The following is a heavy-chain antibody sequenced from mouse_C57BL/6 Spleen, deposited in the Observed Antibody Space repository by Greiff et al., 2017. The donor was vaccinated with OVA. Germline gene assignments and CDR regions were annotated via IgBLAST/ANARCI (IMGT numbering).Heavy chain of an antibody. CDR1: GFTFSSYA. CDR2: ISDGGSYT. D-gene: IGHD3-1*01. J-gene: IGHJ4*01. Sequence: VQLKESGGGLVKPGGSLKLSCAASGFTFSSYAMSWVRQTPGKRLEWVATISDGGSYTYYQDNVKGRFTISRDNANNNLYLQMSHLKSEDTAMYYCARDRGDGDAMDYWGQGTSVTVSS. CDR3: ARDRGDGDAMDY. V-gene: IGHV5-4*01.